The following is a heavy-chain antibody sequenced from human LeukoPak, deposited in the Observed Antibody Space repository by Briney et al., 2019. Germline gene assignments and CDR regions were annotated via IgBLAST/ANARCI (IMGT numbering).Heavy chain of an antibody. V-gene: IGHV1-3*03. D-gene: IGHD6-19*01. CDR2: ITTGRGET. J-gene: IGHJ4*02. Sequence: ASVKVSCKASGYTFTDYALHWVRQAPGQSLEWMGWITTGRGETRYSQEFQRRITFTRDTSASPVYMDLSDLRSEDTAVYYCARGGKQWRGGNYFDSWGQGTLVAVSS. CDR3: ARGGKQWRGGNYFDS. CDR1: GYTFTDYA.